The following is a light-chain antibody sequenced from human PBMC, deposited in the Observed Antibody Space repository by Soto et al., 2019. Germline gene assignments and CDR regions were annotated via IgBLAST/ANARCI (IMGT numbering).Light chain of an antibody. CDR1: SSNIGSNT. J-gene: IGLJ2*01. V-gene: IGLV1-44*01. CDR2: SNN. CDR3: AAWDDSLNGAVV. Sequence: QSVLTQPPSASGTPGQRVTISCSGSSSNIGSNTVNWYQQLPGTAPKLLIYSNNQRPSGVPVRFSGSKSGTSASLAISGLQSEAEADYYCAAWDDSLNGAVVFGGGTKVTVL.